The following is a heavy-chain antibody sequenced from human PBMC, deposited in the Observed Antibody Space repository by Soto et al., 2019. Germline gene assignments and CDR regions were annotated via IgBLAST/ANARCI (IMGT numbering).Heavy chain of an antibody. CDR2: IYYSGST. CDR1: GGSISSYY. J-gene: IGHJ4*02. D-gene: IGHD6-6*01. V-gene: IGHV4-59*01. CDR3: ARVGGLAARTFDY. Sequence: PSEPLSLPCTVSGGSISSYYWSWIRQPPGKGLEWIGYIYYSGSTNYNPSLKSRVTISVDTSKNQFSLNLRSMSPADTAVYYCARVGGLAARTFDYWGPGTLVTVSS.